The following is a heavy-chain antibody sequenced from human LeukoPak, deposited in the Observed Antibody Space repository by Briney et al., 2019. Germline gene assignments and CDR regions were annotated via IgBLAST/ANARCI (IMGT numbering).Heavy chain of an antibody. D-gene: IGHD3-22*01. CDR3: ARLVYDSRDYYFDY. V-gene: IGHV4-59*08. J-gene: IGHJ4*02. Sequence: SETLSLTCTVSGGSISSYYWSWIRQPPGKGLEWIGYIYYSGSTNYNPSLKSRVTISVDTSKNQFSLKLSSVTAADTAVYHCARLVYDSRDYYFDYWGQGTLVTVSS. CDR1: GGSISSYY. CDR2: IYYSGST.